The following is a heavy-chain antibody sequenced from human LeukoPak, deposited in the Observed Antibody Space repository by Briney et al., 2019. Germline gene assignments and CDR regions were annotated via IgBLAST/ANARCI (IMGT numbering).Heavy chain of an antibody. Sequence: GGSLRLSCAASGFTFSSYAMHWVRQAPGKGLEWVAVISYDGSNKYYADSVEGRFTISRDNSKNTLYLQMNSLRAEDTAVYYCAKQHGDYQYYFDYWGQGTLVTVSS. CDR2: ISYDGSNK. CDR3: AKQHGDYQYYFDY. V-gene: IGHV3-30*18. D-gene: IGHD4-17*01. J-gene: IGHJ4*02. CDR1: GFTFSSYA.